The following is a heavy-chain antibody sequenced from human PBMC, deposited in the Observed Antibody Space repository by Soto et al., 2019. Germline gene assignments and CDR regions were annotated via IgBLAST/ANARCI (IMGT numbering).Heavy chain of an antibody. J-gene: IGHJ6*02. CDR3: ARVPDSSLGTMDV. CDR1: GYSFTTYC. Sequence: PGESLKISCHGSGYSFTTYCIGLVLQLPGQGLEWMGVMFPGDSDTRYSPSFQGQVTTSADPSTNTAYLEWSSLKAADSAMYYCARVPDSSLGTMDVWGQGTTVTVSS. D-gene: IGHD6-19*01. CDR2: MFPGDSDT. V-gene: IGHV5-51*01.